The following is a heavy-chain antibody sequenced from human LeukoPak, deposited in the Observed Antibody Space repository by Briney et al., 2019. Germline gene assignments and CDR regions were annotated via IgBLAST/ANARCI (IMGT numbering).Heavy chain of an antibody. J-gene: IGHJ4*02. D-gene: IGHD3-22*01. CDR2: ISYDGSNK. V-gene: IGHV3-30*19. Sequence: PGGSLRLSCAASGFTFSSYGMHWVRQAPGKGLEWVAVISYDGSNKYYADSVKGRFTISRDNSKNTLYLQMNSLRAEDTAVYYCARDFFAYSSGYYSSFDYWGQGTLVTVSS. CDR3: ARDFFAYSSGYYSSFDY. CDR1: GFTFSSYG.